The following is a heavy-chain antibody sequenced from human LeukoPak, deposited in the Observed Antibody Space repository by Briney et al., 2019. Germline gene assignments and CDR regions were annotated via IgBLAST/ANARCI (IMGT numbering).Heavy chain of an antibody. CDR3: AKDRGTATTYNWFDP. J-gene: IGHJ5*02. D-gene: IGHD4-17*01. V-gene: IGHV3-23*01. CDR2: ISGSGGST. CDR1: GFTFSSYA. Sequence: GGSLRLSCAASGFTFSSYAMSWVRQAPGRGLEWVSAISGSGGSTYYADSVKGRFTISRDNSKNTLYLQMNSLRAEDTAVYYCAKDRGTATTYNWFDPWGQGTLVTVSS.